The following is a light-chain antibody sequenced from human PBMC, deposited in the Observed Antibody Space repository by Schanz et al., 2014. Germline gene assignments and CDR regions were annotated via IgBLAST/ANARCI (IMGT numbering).Light chain of an antibody. Sequence: QSALTQPASVSGSPGQSITISCTGTGSDVGGYNYVSWYQQHPGKAPKLIIYGVTNRPSGVSTRFSGSKSGTTASLTISGLQAEDEGDYYCSSWTTSNTLVFGGGTKLTVL. CDR3: SSWTTSNTLV. J-gene: IGLJ2*01. CDR1: GSDVGGYNY. V-gene: IGLV2-14*03. CDR2: GVT.